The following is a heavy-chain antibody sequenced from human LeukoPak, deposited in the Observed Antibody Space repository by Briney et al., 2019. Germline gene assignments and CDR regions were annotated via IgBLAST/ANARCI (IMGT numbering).Heavy chain of an antibody. Sequence: SETLSLTCTVSGGSISSSSYYWGWIRQPPGKGLEWIGNIYYSGSTYYNSSLKSRVTISVDTSKNQFSLKLSSVTAADTAVYYCARLAAAGTRRWFDPWGQGTLVTVSS. CDR3: ARLAAAGTRRWFDP. D-gene: IGHD6-13*01. CDR2: IYYSGST. CDR1: GGSISSSSYY. V-gene: IGHV4-39*07. J-gene: IGHJ5*02.